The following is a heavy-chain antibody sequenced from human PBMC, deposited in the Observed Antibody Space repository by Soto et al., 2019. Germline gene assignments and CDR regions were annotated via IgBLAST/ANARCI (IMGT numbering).Heavy chain of an antibody. CDR2: ISIDGSRT. D-gene: IGHD3-3*01. V-gene: IGHV3-74*01. J-gene: IGHJ6*02. Sequence: GGSLRLSCAASGFTFSSCWMHWVRQAPGKGLVWVSRISIDGSRTNYADSVKGRFTISRDNAKNTLYLQMNGLRAEDTAVYYCAKDGQSGFWSGYYLDVWGQGTTVTVSS. CDR1: GFTFSSCW. CDR3: AKDGQSGFWSGYYLDV.